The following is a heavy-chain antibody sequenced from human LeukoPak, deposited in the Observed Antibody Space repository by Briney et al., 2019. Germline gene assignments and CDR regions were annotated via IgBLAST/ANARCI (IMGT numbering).Heavy chain of an antibody. CDR1: GFTFSSYG. V-gene: IGHV3-7*03. J-gene: IGHJ5*02. CDR2: IKQDGSET. CDR3: AKGHAWMTP. D-gene: IGHD3-16*01. Sequence: GGSLRLSCAASGFTFSSYGMHWVRQAPGKGLEWVAYIKQDGSETSYVDSVKGRFTISRDNAKNSLYLQMNSLRAEDTALYYCAKGHAWMTPWGQGTLVTVSS.